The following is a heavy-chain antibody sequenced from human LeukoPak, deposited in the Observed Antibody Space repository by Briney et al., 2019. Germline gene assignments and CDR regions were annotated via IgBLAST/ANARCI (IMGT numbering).Heavy chain of an antibody. CDR1: GYSISSGYY. Sequence: SETLSLTCTVSGYSISSGYYWSWIRQPPGKGLEWIGEINHSGSTNYNPSLKSRVTISVDKSKNQLSLKLISVTAADTAVYYCARDVGTALVTGDYWGQGTLVTVSS. CDR3: ARDVGTALVTGDY. D-gene: IGHD5-18*01. J-gene: IGHJ4*02. V-gene: IGHV4-38-2*02. CDR2: INHSGST.